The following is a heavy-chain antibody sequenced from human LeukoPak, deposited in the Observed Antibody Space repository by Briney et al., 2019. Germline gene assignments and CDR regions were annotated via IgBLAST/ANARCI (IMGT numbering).Heavy chain of an antibody. Sequence: SETLSLTCTVSGYSISSGYYWGWIRQPPGKGLEWIGSTYHSGSTYYNPSLKSRVTISVDTSKNQFSLKLSSVTAADTAVYYCARTMGYCSSTSCYSGRGYFDYWGQGTLVTVSS. CDR2: TYHSGST. D-gene: IGHD2-2*02. CDR1: GYSISSGYY. V-gene: IGHV4-38-2*02. J-gene: IGHJ4*02. CDR3: ARTMGYCSSTSCYSGRGYFDY.